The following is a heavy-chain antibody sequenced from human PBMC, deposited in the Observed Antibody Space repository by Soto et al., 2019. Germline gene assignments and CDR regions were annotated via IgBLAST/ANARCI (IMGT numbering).Heavy chain of an antibody. CDR3: ARDISIGGATRAPGY. CDR1: GGTFSSYA. Sequence: QVQLVQSGAEVKKPGSSVKVSCKASGGTFSSYAISWVRQAPGQGLEWMGGIIPIVGTANYAQKFQGRVTIPADESTSTAYMELSSLRSEDTAVYDCARDISIGGATRAPGYWGQGTLVTVSS. V-gene: IGHV1-69*01. J-gene: IGHJ4*02. CDR2: IIPIVGTA. D-gene: IGHD3-3*02.